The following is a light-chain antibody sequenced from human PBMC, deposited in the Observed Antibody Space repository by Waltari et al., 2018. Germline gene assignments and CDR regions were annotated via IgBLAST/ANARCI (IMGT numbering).Light chain of an antibody. J-gene: IGKJ4*01. CDR3: QQLNSYPLT. Sequence: DIQLTQSPSFLSASVGDRVTITCRASQCIGSYLAWYQQKPGKAPKLLIYAASTLQSGVPSRCSGSGSRTEFPLTISSLQPEDFATYYCQQLNSYPLTFGGGTKVEIK. CDR2: AAS. V-gene: IGKV1-9*01. CDR1: QCIGSY.